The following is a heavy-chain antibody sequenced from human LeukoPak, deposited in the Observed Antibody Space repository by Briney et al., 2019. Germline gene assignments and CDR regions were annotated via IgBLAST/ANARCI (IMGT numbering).Heavy chain of an antibody. Sequence: PGGTLRLSCAASGFTFSSYGMSWVRQAPGKGLEWVSAISGSGGSTYYADSVKGRFTISRDNSKNTLYLQMNSLRAEDTAVYYCAKASGDYGWFDPWGQGTLVTVSS. V-gene: IGHV3-23*01. J-gene: IGHJ5*02. CDR1: GFTFSSYG. CDR3: AKASGDYGWFDP. CDR2: ISGSGGST. D-gene: IGHD4-17*01.